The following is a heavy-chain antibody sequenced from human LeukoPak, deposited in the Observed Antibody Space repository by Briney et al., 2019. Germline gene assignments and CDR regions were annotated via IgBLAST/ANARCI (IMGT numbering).Heavy chain of an antibody. CDR1: GFTFSTFP. J-gene: IGHJ4*02. CDR3: AKDRGY. V-gene: IGHV3-23*01. CDR2: ISATGGTT. Sequence: GGSLRLSCVASGFTFSTFPMTWVRQAPGKGLEWVSAISATGGTTYYADSVKGRFTISRDNSNSTLSLQMTSLRADDTAVYYRAKDRGYWGQGTLVTVSS.